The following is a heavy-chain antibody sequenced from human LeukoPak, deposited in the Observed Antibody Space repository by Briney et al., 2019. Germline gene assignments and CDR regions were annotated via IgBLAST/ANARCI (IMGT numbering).Heavy chain of an antibody. J-gene: IGHJ3*02. Sequence: SETLSLTCTVSGGSISSSSYYWGWIRQPPGKGLEWIGSIYYSGSTYYNPSLKSRVTISVDTSKNQFSLKLSSVTAADTAVYYCARGGKGGGSGIWGQGTMVTVSS. CDR3: ARGGKGGGSGI. V-gene: IGHV4-39*07. CDR2: IYYSGST. CDR1: GGSISSSSYY. D-gene: IGHD2-15*01.